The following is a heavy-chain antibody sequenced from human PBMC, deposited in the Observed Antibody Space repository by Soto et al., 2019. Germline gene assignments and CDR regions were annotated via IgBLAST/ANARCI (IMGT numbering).Heavy chain of an antibody. J-gene: IGHJ6*02. D-gene: IGHD6-13*01. CDR1: GFTFSSYA. V-gene: IGHV3-30-3*01. CDR2: ISYDGSNK. CDR3: ARGFIIAAAGFFWSIRHYYYGMYF. Sequence: GGSLRLSCAASGFTFSSYAMHWVRQAPGKGLEWVAVISYDGSNKYYADSVKGRFTISRDNSKNTLYLQMNSLRAEDTAVYYCARGFIIAAAGFFWSIRHYYYGMYFWGQGSSVTVSS.